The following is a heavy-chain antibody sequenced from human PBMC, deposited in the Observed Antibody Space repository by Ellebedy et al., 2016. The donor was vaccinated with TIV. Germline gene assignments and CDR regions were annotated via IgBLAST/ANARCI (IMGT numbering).Heavy chain of an antibody. V-gene: IGHV1-46*01. CDR2: ISTSGSGT. D-gene: IGHD1-26*01. J-gene: IGHJ4*02. Sequence: ASVKVSCXASGYTFTSHDMHWVRQAPGQGLEWVGRISTSGSGTTYAQNFQGRVTMTSDTSTSTVYMELSSLRSEDTAVYYCARDHSGSYLDWGQGTLVTVSS. CDR1: GYTFTSHD. CDR3: ARDHSGSYLD.